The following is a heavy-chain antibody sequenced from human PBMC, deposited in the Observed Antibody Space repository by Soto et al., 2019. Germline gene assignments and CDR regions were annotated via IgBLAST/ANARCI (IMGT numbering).Heavy chain of an antibody. D-gene: IGHD5-12*01. CDR3: ARTARDGYNLGAFDI. CDR1: EFTFSSYA. CDR2: IWYDGSNK. V-gene: IGHV3-33*08. Sequence: GGSLRLSCAASEFTFSSYAMHWVRQAPGKGLEWVAVIWYDGSNKYYADSVKGRFTISRDNSKNTLYLQMNSLRAEDTAVYYCARTARDGYNLGAFDIWGQGTMVTVSS. J-gene: IGHJ3*02.